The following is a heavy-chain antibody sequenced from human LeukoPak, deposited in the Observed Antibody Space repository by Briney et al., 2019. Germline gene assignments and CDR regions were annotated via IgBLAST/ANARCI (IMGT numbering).Heavy chain of an antibody. CDR2: IYDSGTT. CDR3: ARETTLTGYSSGLGFNY. CDR1: GGSISGWY. D-gene: IGHD6-19*01. Sequence: SETLSLTCTVSGGSISGWYWSWIRQPPGKGLEWIGHIYDSGTTNYNPSLKSRVTMSVDSSKNQFSLKLTSVTAADTAVYYCARETTLTGYSSGLGFNYWGQGTLVTVS. J-gene: IGHJ4*02. V-gene: IGHV4-59*01.